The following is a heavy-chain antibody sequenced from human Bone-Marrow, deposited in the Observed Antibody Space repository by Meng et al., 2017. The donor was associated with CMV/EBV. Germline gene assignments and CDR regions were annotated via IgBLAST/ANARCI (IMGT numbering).Heavy chain of an antibody. J-gene: IGHJ4*02. CDR1: GGCGSGGEW. CDR3: ARSHGKSDFDY. CDR2: ISQSGST. Sequence: TCGDFGGCGSGGEWWTWVRQHPGKGLGWIGEISQSGSTNYAASLKSGVTISVDKSKNQFTLKVSSVTAADTAVYCCARSHGKSDFDYWGQGTLVTVSS. V-gene: IGHV4-4*01.